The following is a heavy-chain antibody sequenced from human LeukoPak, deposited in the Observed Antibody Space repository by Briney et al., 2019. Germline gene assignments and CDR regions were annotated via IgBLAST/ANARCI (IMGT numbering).Heavy chain of an antibody. D-gene: IGHD4-23*01. CDR3: ARVTTVVTLYYFDY. V-gene: IGHV3-48*01. J-gene: IGHJ4*02. Sequence: PGGSLRLSRAASGFTFSSYSMNWVRQAPGKGLEWVSYISSSSSTIYYADSVKGRFTISRDNAKNSLYLQMNSLRAEDTAVYYCARVTTVVTLYYFDYWGQGTLVTVSS. CDR1: GFTFSSYS. CDR2: ISSSSSTI.